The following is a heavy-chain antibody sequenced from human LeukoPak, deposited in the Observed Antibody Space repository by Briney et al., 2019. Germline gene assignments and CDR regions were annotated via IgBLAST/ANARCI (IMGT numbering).Heavy chain of an antibody. CDR1: GYTFTGYY. CDR3: AGDVYCSSTSCYMGYFDY. J-gene: IGHJ4*02. CDR2: INPNSGGT. V-gene: IGHV1-2*02. Sequence: ASVKVSCKGSGYTFTGYYMHWVRQAPGQGLEWMGWINPNSGGTNYAQKFQGRVTMTRDTSISTAYMELSRLRSDDTAVYYCAGDVYCSSTSCYMGYFDYWGQGTLVTVSS. D-gene: IGHD2-2*02.